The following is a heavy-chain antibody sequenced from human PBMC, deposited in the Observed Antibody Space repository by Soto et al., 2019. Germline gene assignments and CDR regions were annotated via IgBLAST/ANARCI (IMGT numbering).Heavy chain of an antibody. CDR3: VKSFGKTYYDFWSGYLDGMDV. Sequence: GGSLRLSCSASGFTFSSYAMHWVRQAPGKGLEYVSAISSNGGSTYYADSVKGRFTISRDNSKNTLYLQMSSLRAEDTAVYYWVKSFGKTYYDFWSGYLDGMDVWGQGTTVTVSS. J-gene: IGHJ6*02. CDR2: ISSNGGST. D-gene: IGHD3-3*01. V-gene: IGHV3-64D*08. CDR1: GFTFSSYA.